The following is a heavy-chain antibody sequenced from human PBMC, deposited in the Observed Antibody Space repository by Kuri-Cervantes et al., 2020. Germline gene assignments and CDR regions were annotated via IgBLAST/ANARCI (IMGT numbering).Heavy chain of an antibody. V-gene: IGHV3-33*06. CDR2: IWYDGSDK. CDR1: GFTFSDYD. D-gene: IGHD6-19*01. CDR3: AKEGSWSGWPMEYFQH. Sequence: GGSLRLSCAASGFTFSDYDMHWVRQAPGKGLEWVAVIWYDGSDKYHADSVKGRFTISRDNSKNTLYLQMKSLRAEDTAVYYCAKEGSWSGWPMEYFQHWGQGTLVTVSS. J-gene: IGHJ1*01.